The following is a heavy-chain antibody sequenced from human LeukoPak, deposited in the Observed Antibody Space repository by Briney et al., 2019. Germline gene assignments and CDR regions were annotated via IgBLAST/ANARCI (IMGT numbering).Heavy chain of an antibody. D-gene: IGHD4-17*01. J-gene: IGHJ4*02. CDR1: GGSINSHY. CDR2: IYYSRST. Sequence: SETLSLTCTVSGGSINSHYWSWIRQPPGKGLEWIGYIYYSRSTNYNPSLKSRVTISVDTSKNQFSLKLSSVTAADTAVYYCARGPGDYVAFDYWGQGTLVTVSS. V-gene: IGHV4-59*11. CDR3: ARGPGDYVAFDY.